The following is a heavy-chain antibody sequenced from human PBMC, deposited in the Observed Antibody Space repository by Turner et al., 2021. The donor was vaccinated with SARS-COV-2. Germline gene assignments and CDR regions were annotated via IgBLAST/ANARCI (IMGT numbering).Heavy chain of an antibody. CDR1: GFTFRTYW. J-gene: IGHJ6*03. CDR2: INSGGSSI. V-gene: IGHV3-74*01. Sequence: EVQLVESSVGFFHRGGSLSLSCAASGFTFRTYWMYWVRQAPWKGVWWVSRINSGGSSIRYADSVKSRFSISRDNGKNTLYLEMNSQRVEVTVVYYCARAGSSGYQVRDRERSYYYDYTDVWGKGTTVTVSS. CDR3: ARAGSSGYQVRDRERSYYYDYTDV. D-gene: IGHD2-2*01.